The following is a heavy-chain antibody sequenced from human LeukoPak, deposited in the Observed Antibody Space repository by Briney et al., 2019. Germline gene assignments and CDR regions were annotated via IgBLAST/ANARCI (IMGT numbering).Heavy chain of an antibody. CDR3: ARHFGSSSVSPYDY. Sequence: PSETLSLTCTVSGGSISSYYWSWIRQPPGKGLEWIGYIYYSGSTNYNPSLKSRVTISVDTSKNQFSLKLTSVTAADTAVYYCARHFGSSSVSPYDYWGQGTLLTVSS. CDR2: IYYSGST. V-gene: IGHV4-59*08. CDR1: GGSISSYY. J-gene: IGHJ4*02. D-gene: IGHD6-6*01.